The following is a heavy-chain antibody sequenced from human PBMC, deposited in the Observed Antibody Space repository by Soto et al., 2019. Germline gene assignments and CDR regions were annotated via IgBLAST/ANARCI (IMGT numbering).Heavy chain of an antibody. Sequence: QVQLVQSGTEVKMPGSSVKVSCKAFGGTFSDHAVSWVRQAPGQGLEWMGVINPFFKGTKYAQQFQGRLTITADDSTSTAYMDLYSLISEDTAVYNCARDVQVNYFDNTYHYYAMDVWGQGTTVIVSS. CDR1: GGTFSDHA. J-gene: IGHJ6*02. V-gene: IGHV1-69*01. CDR3: ARDVQVNYFDNTYHYYAMDV. CDR2: INPFFKGT. D-gene: IGHD3-9*01.